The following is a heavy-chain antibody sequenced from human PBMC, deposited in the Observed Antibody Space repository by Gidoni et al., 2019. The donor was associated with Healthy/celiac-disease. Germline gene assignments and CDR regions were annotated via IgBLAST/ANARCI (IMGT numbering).Heavy chain of an antibody. V-gene: IGHV3-48*03. D-gene: IGHD3-10*01. Sequence: EVQRGESGGGWVQPGGSRRLSSAAAGCTVRRYEMIWVRQAPGRGLEWVSYISSSGSTIYYADSVKDLFTISRDNAKNSLYLQMNSLRAEDTAVYYCARGEGRSMVQGVGVSWGQGTLVTVSS. CDR3: ARGEGRSMVQGVGVS. CDR1: GCTVRRYE. J-gene: IGHJ5*02. CDR2: ISSSGSTI.